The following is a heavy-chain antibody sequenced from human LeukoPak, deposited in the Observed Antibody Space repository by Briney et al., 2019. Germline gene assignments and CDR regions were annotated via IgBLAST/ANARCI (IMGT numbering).Heavy chain of an antibody. V-gene: IGHV4-39*01. CDR1: GGSISSSSYY. CDR2: IYYSGST. D-gene: IGHD6-13*01. J-gene: IGHJ5*02. CDR3: ARHMTDAAAGPNWFDP. Sequence: SETLSLTCTVSGGSISSSSYYWGWIRQPPGKGLEWIVSIYYSGSTYYNPSLKSRVTISVDTSKNQFSLKLSSVTAADTAVYYCARHMTDAAAGPNWFDPWGQGTLVTVSS.